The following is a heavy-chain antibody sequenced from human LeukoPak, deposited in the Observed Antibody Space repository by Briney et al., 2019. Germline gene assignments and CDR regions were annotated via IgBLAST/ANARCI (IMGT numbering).Heavy chain of an antibody. D-gene: IGHD4/OR15-4a*01. V-gene: IGHV5-51*01. CDR1: GYSFTNYW. CDR3: ARATIDDDAFDI. Sequence: GEPLKISCKGSGYSFTNYWIGWVRQMPGKGLEWMGIIYPGDSDTTYSPSFQGQVTISADKSINTAYLQWSSLKASDTAIYYCARATIDDDAFDIWGQGTMVTVSS. J-gene: IGHJ3*02. CDR2: IYPGDSDT.